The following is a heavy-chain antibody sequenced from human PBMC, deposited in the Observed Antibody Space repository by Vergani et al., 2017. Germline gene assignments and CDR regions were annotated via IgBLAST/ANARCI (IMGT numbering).Heavy chain of an antibody. CDR1: GFTFDDYA. CDR3: AKDKGVGSCGGRDAFDY. V-gene: IGHV3-9*01. CDR2: ISWNSGSI. Sequence: EVQLVESGGGLVQPGGSLRLSCAASGFTFDDYAMHWVRQAPGKGLEWVSGISWNSGSIGYADSVKGRFTISRDNAKNSLYLQMNSLRAEDTALYYCAKDKGVGSCGGRDAFDYWGQGTLVTVSS. J-gene: IGHJ4*02. D-gene: IGHD2-21*01.